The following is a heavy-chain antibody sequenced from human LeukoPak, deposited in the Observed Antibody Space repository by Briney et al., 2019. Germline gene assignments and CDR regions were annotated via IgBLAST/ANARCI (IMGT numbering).Heavy chain of an antibody. Sequence: TSETLSLTCTVSGGSISTYYWSWIRQPPGKGLEWIGYIYYSGSTNYNPSLKSRVTISVDTSKNQFSLNLSSVTAADTAVYYCARHGPYLGRLAWFDPWGQGTLVTVSS. CDR2: IYYSGST. D-gene: IGHD1-26*01. CDR1: GGSISTYY. V-gene: IGHV4-59*08. J-gene: IGHJ5*02. CDR3: ARHGPYLGRLAWFDP.